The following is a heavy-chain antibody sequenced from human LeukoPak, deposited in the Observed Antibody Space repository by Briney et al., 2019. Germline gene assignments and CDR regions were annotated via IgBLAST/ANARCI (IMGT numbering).Heavy chain of an antibody. D-gene: IGHD3-22*01. CDR2: IYSGGGT. Sequence: GGSLRLSCAASGFTFSSYAMSWVRQAPGKGLEWVSVIYSGGGTYYADSVKGRFTISRDNSKNTLYLQMNSLRAEDTAVYYCAKDQYYYDSSGSFDYWGQGTLVTVSS. V-gene: IGHV3-66*01. J-gene: IGHJ4*02. CDR3: AKDQYYYDSSGSFDY. CDR1: GFTFSSYA.